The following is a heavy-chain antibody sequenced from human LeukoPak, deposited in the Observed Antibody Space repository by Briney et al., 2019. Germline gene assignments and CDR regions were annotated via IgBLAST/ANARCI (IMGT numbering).Heavy chain of an antibody. V-gene: IGHV3-23*01. CDR2: ISGSGGST. CDR1: GFTFSSYA. CDR3: AKAPYCSSTSCPTPYYYYGMDV. J-gene: IGHJ6*02. D-gene: IGHD2-2*01. Sequence: GGSLRLSCAASGFTFSSYAMSLVRQAPGKGLEWVSAISGSGGSTYYADFVKGRFTISRDNSKHTLYLQVNSLRADDTAVYYRAKAPYCSSTSCPTPYYYYGMDVWGQGTTVTVSS.